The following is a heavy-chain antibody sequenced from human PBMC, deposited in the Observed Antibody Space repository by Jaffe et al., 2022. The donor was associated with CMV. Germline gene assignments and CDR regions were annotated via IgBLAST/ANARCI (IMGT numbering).Heavy chain of an antibody. CDR3: ARSKEGVHKWELIYGMDV. V-gene: IGHV3-13*01. CDR1: GFTFSSYD. Sequence: EVQLVESGGGLVQPGGSLRLSCAASGFTFSSYDMHWVRQATGKGLEWVSAIGTAGDTYYPGSVKGRFTISRENAKNSLYLQMNSLRAGDTAVYYCARSKEGVHKWELIYGMDVWGQGTTVTVSS. CDR2: IGTAGDT. J-gene: IGHJ6*02. D-gene: IGHD1-26*01.